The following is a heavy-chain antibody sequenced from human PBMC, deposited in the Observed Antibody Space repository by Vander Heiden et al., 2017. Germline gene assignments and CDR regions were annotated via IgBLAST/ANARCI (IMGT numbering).Heavy chain of an antibody. CDR2: ISWNSESI. CDR3: AKDSGGIAAVGIDY. Sequence: EVQLVESGGGLVQPGRSLRLSCAASGFPFDDYAMHWVRQAPVKGLEWVSGISWNSESIGYADSVKGRFTISRDNAKNSLYLQMNSLRAEDTALYYCAKDSGGIAAVGIDYWGQGTLVTVSS. J-gene: IGHJ4*02. V-gene: IGHV3-9*01. CDR1: GFPFDDYA. D-gene: IGHD6-13*01.